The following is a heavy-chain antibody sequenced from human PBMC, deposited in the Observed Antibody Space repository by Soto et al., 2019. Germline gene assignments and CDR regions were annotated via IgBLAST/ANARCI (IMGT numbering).Heavy chain of an antibody. D-gene: IGHD2-15*01. J-gene: IGHJ4*02. CDR3: ARQGSAPFEDFDY. CDR1: GGSISSSSYY. V-gene: IGHV4-39*01. CDR2: IYYSGST. Sequence: QLQLQESGPGLVKPSETLSLTCTVSGGSISSSSYYWGWIRQPPGKGLEWIGSIYYSGSTYYNPSLKSRVTISVDTSKNQFSLKLSSVTAADTAVYYCARQGSAPFEDFDYWGQGTLVTVSS.